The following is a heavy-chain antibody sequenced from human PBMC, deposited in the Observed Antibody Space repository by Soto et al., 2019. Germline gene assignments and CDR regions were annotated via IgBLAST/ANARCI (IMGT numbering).Heavy chain of an antibody. V-gene: IGHV1-69*05. CDR1: GGTFSSYA. J-gene: IGHJ6*02. D-gene: IGHD3-3*01. Sequence: QVQLVQSGAEVKKPGSSVKVSCKASGGTFSSYAISWVRQAPGQGLEWMGGIIPIFGTANYAQKFQGRVTITSSESTSIAYMELRSVSWEDTAVYYCARGSGYYTLGRGDYYYGMDVWGQGTTVTVSS. CDR3: ARGSGYYTLGRGDYYYGMDV. CDR2: IIPIFGTA.